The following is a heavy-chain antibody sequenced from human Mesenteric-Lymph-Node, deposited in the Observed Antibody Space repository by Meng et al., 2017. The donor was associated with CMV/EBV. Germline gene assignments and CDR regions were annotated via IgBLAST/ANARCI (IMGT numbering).Heavy chain of an antibody. CDR1: GGSISSGGYY. CDR2: IYYSGST. J-gene: IGHJ4*02. Sequence: CTVSGGSISSGGYYWSWIRQHPGKGLEWIGYIYYSGSTYYNPSLKSRVTMSVDTSKNQFSLKLNFVTAADTAVYFCARYDFTKNFDYWGQGTMVTVSS. CDR3: ARYDFTKNFDY. D-gene: IGHD1-1*01. V-gene: IGHV4-31*03.